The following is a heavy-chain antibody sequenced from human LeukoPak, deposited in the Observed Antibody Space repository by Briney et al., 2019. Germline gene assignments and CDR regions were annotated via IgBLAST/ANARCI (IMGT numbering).Heavy chain of an antibody. CDR1: GFTFSSYA. D-gene: IGHD3-3*01. CDR3: AKSFGTVLRFLEWLPAGTITDY. J-gene: IGHJ4*02. CDR2: ISGSGGST. Sequence: PGGSLRLSCAASGFTFSSYAMSWVRQAPGKGLEWVSAISGSGGSTYYADSAKGRSTISRDNSKNTLYLQMNSLRAEDTAVYYCAKSFGTVLRFLEWLPAGTITDYWGQGTLVTVSS. V-gene: IGHV3-23*01.